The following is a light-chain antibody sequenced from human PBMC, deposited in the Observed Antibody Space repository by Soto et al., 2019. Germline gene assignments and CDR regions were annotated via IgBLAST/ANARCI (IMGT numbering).Light chain of an antibody. CDR2: EVT. CDR3: SSYTSSSTLV. V-gene: IGLV2-14*01. Sequence: QSALTQPASVSGSPGQSITISCTGTSSDIGGYNYVSWFEQHPGKAPKVMIYEVTNRPSGVSNRFSGSKSGNTASLTISGLQAEDEADYYCSSYTSSSTLVFGRGTKVTVL. CDR1: SSDIGGYNY. J-gene: IGLJ1*01.